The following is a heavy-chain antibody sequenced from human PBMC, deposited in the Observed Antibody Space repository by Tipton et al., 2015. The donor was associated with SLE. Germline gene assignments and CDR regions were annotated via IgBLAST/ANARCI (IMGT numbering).Heavy chain of an antibody. V-gene: IGHV3-64*01. CDR2: ITNGGST. Sequence: SLRLSCAASGFIFSSYAMHWVRQAPGKGLEYVSTITNGGSTFYANSVKGRFTISRDNSKNTLYLQMNDLRADDTAVYYCARASYSSGPLFDYWGQGTLVTVSS. D-gene: IGHD6-19*01. CDR3: ARASYSSGPLFDY. J-gene: IGHJ4*02. CDR1: GFIFSSYA.